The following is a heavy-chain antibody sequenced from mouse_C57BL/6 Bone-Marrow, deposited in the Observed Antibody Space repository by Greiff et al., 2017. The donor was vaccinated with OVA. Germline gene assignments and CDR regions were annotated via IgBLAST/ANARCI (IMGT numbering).Heavy chain of an antibody. J-gene: IGHJ1*03. V-gene: IGHV5-12*01. CDR2: ISNGGGST. D-gene: IGHD1-1*01. Sequence: EVNVVESGGGLVQPGGSLKLSCAASGFTFSDYYMYWVRQTPEKRLEWVAYISNGGGSTYYPDTVKGRFTISRDNAKNTLYLQMSRLKSEDTAMYYCARLGYYYGSSYCWYFDVWGTGTTVTVSS. CDR3: ARLGYYYGSSYCWYFDV. CDR1: GFTFSDYY.